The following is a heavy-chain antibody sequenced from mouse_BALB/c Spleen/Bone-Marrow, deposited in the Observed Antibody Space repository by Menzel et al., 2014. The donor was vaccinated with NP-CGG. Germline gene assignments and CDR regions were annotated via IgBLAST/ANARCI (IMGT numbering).Heavy chain of an antibody. CDR2: IWAGGST. Sequence: VQLQESGPGLVAPSQSLSITCTVSGFSLTSYGVHWVRQPPGKGLEWLGVIWAGGSTNYNSALMSRLSISKDNSKSQVFLKMNSLQTDDIAMYYCARVIRYESYFDYWGQGTTLTVSS. D-gene: IGHD2-14*01. V-gene: IGHV2-9*02. J-gene: IGHJ2*01. CDR1: GFSLTSYG. CDR3: ARVIRYESYFDY.